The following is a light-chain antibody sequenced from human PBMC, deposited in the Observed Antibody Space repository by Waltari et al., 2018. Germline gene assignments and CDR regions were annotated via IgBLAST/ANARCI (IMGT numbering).Light chain of an antibody. CDR1: SRDVGGYGQ. Sequence: QSALTQPASVSGSLGQSITISCTGTSRDVGGYGQVSWYQQHPGKAPELIIYEVSKHPSGVSDRFSGSKSGNTASLTISGLQADDEADFYCSSFTYTTTLVFGGGTKLTVL. CDR3: SSFTYTTTLV. J-gene: IGLJ3*02. V-gene: IGLV2-14*01. CDR2: EVS.